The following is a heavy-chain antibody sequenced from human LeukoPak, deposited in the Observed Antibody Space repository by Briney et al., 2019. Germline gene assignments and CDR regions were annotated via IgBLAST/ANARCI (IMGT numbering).Heavy chain of an antibody. V-gene: IGHV3-21*01. Sequence: PGGSLRLSCAASGFTFSSYSMNWVRQAPGKGLEWVSSISSSSSYIYYADSVKGRFTISRDNAKNSLYLQMNSLRAEDTAVYYCARDLIDTYYYDSSAYLYWGQGTLVTVSS. J-gene: IGHJ4*02. CDR2: ISSSSSYI. CDR1: GFTFSSYS. D-gene: IGHD3-22*01. CDR3: ARDLIDTYYYDSSAYLY.